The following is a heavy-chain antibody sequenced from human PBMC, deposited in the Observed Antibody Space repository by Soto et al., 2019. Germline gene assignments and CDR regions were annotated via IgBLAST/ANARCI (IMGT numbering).Heavy chain of an antibody. D-gene: IGHD6-19*01. V-gene: IGHV1-2*04. CDR2: INPNSGGT. CDR3: ARARIHSGWPFDY. CDR1: GYTFTGYY. Sequence: ASVKVCCKASGYTFTGYYMHWVRQAPGQGLEWMGWINPNSGGTNYAQKFQGWVTMTRDTSISTAYMELSRLRSDDTAVYYCARARIHSGWPFDYWGQGTLVTVSS. J-gene: IGHJ4*02.